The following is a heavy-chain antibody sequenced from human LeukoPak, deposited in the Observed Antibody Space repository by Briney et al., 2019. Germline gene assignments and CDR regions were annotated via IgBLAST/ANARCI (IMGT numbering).Heavy chain of an antibody. J-gene: IGHJ6*02. D-gene: IGHD7-27*01. V-gene: IGHV3-30*18. CDR1: GFVFNGYG. CDR3: AKVFLGYYYYYGMHV. Sequence: PGRSLRLSCAASGFVFNGYGMHWVRQAPGKGLEWVAAISSDGNNKFYADSVKGRFTISRDNSNNTLYLQMNSLRSEDTAVYYCAKVFLGYYYYYGMHVWGQGTTVTVSS. CDR2: ISSDGNNK.